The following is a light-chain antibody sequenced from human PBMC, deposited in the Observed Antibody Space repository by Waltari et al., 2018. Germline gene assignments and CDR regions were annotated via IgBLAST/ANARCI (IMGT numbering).Light chain of an antibody. Sequence: QSALTQPASVSGSPGQSITISCTGTSSDVGGSAYVPWYQHHPGPAPQLLIFDVSYRPSGVSTRFSGSKSGNTASLTISGLQAEDEADYSCSSYTSTSTLVFGSGTKVTVL. CDR3: SSYTSTSTLV. J-gene: IGLJ1*01. CDR1: SSDVGGSAY. CDR2: DVS. V-gene: IGLV2-14*03.